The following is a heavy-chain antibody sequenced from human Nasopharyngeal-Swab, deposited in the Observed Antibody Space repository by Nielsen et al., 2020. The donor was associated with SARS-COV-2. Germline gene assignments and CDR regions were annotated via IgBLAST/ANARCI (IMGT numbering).Heavy chain of an antibody. D-gene: IGHD2-15*01. V-gene: IGHV1-18*01. CDR2: ISGYRGST. Sequence: ASVKVSCKTSGYTFSDYGISWVRLAPGQGLEWMGWISGYRGSTNYAQTFQGRLTVTADPSTGTVYVELRDLRPDDAAVYYCARDLSPNSASPVGRFDPWGQGTLLTVSS. J-gene: IGHJ5*02. CDR3: ARDLSPNSASPVGRFDP. CDR1: GYTFSDYG.